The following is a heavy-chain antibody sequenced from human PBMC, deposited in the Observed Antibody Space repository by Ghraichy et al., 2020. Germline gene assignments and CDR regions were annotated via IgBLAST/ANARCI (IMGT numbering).Heavy chain of an antibody. CDR3: ARGINWFDP. D-gene: IGHD3-10*01. J-gene: IGHJ5*02. V-gene: IGHV1-18*01. Sequence: ASVKVSCKTSGYTFISYGITWVRQAPGQGLEWMGWITTKSGNTHFARKFQGRVIITTDTSTSTAYIELRSLRSDDTAGYYCARGINWFDPWGQGTLVTVSS. CDR1: GYTFISYG. CDR2: ITTKSGNT.